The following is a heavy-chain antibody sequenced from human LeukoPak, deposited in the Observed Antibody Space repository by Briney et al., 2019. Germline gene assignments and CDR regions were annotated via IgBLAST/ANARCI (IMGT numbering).Heavy chain of an antibody. J-gene: IGHJ6*03. CDR1: GFTFSSYA. Sequence: GGSLRLSCAASGFTFSSYAMSWVRQAPGKGLEWVSAISGSGGSTYYADSVKGRFTISRDNSKNTLYLQMNSLRAEDTAVYYCARDLYYYYYMDVWGEGTTVTVSS. CDR2: ISGSGGST. V-gene: IGHV3-23*01. CDR3: ARDLYYYYYMDV.